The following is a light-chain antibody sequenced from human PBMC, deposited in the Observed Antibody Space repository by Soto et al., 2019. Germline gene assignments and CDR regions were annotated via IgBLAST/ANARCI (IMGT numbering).Light chain of an antibody. V-gene: IGKV3-20*01. CDR2: AAS. J-gene: IGKJ3*01. CDR3: QQYGSSPFN. CDR1: QSVSSNF. Sequence: EIVLTQSPGTLSLSPGEGATLSCRASQSVSSNFLAWYQQKPGQAPRLLIYAASSRATGISDRFSGSGSETDFTFTIRRLEPADFAVYYCQQYGSSPFNFGPGTKVDLK.